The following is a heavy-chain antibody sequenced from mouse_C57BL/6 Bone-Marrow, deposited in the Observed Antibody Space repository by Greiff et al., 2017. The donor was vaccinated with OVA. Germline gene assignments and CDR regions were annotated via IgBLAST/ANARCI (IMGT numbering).Heavy chain of an antibody. J-gene: IGHJ2*01. Sequence: QVQLKESGAELARPGASVKLSCKASGYTFTSSGISWVKQSTGQGLEWIGVIYPRSGNTYYNEKSTGKATLTADKSSSTSYMELHSVTSEDSAVYCCARLRTYYSNYDFDYWGQGTTLTVSS. CDR2: IYPRSGNT. CDR3: ARLRTYYSNYDFDY. D-gene: IGHD2-5*01. CDR1: GYTFTSSG. V-gene: IGHV1-81*01.